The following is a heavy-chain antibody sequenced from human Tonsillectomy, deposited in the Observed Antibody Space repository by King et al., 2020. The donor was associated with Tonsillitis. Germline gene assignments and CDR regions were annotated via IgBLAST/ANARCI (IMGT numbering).Heavy chain of an antibody. CDR1: GFTFSNAW. Sequence: VQLVESGGGLVKPGGSLRPSCAASGFTFSNAWMSWVRQAPGKGLEWVGRIKSKTDGGTTDYAAPVKGRFTISRDDSKNTLYLQMNSLKTEDTAVYYCTTDIEDGSGRYWGQGTLVTVSS. V-gene: IGHV3-15*01. CDR3: TTDIEDGSGRY. J-gene: IGHJ4*02. CDR2: IKSKTDGGTT. D-gene: IGHD3-10*01.